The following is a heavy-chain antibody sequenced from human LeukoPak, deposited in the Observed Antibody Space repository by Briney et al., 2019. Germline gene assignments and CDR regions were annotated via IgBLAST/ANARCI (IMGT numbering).Heavy chain of an antibody. Sequence: SETLSLTCTVSGGSISSSSYYWGWIRQPPGKGLEWIGSIYHSGSTYYNPSLKSRVTISVDTSKNQFSLKLSSVTAADTAVYYCARPAAADPWGQGTLVTVSS. V-gene: IGHV4-39*01. CDR1: GGSISSSSYY. CDR2: IYHSGST. D-gene: IGHD6-13*01. CDR3: ARPAAADP. J-gene: IGHJ5*02.